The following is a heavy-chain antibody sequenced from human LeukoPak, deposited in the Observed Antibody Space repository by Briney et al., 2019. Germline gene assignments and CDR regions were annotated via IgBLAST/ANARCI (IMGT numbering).Heavy chain of an antibody. Sequence: GGSLRLSCAASGFTFSSYSMNWVRQAPGKGLEWVSHITASGTAMFYADSVKGRFTISRDNAKNSLYLQMNSLRAEDTAVYYCAKDLAFTAGKEYWGQGTLVTVSS. V-gene: IGHV3-48*01. CDR2: ITASGTAM. J-gene: IGHJ4*02. CDR1: GFTFSSYS. CDR3: AKDLAFTAGKEY. D-gene: IGHD2-15*01.